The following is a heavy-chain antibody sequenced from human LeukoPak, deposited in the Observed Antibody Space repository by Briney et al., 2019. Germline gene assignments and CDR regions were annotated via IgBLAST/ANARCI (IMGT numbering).Heavy chain of an antibody. Sequence: SETLSLSCTVSGGSISSYYWSWIRQPAGKGLEWIGRIYTSGSTNYNPSLKSRVTMSVDTSKNQFSLKLSSVTAADTAVYYCARDRGSYYNDAFDIWGQGTMVTVSS. J-gene: IGHJ3*02. CDR2: IYTSGST. D-gene: IGHD1-26*01. CDR3: ARDRGSYYNDAFDI. V-gene: IGHV4-4*07. CDR1: GGSISSYY.